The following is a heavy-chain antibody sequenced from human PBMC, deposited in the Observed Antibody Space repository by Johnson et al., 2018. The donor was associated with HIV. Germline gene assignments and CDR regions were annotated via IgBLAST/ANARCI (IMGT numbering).Heavy chain of an antibody. V-gene: IGHV3-20*04. CDR3: ARGDYHDSSGYFSDAFDV. CDR2: INWNGGNT. J-gene: IGHJ3*01. CDR1: GFTFSNYG. D-gene: IGHD3-22*01. Sequence: VQLVESGGGVVQPGRSLRLSCAASGFTFSNYGMSWVRQAPGKGLEWVSGINWNGGNTGYADSMKGRFAISRDNAKNSLYLQMNSLRAEDTAVYYCARGDYHDSSGYFSDAFDVWGQGTMVTVSS.